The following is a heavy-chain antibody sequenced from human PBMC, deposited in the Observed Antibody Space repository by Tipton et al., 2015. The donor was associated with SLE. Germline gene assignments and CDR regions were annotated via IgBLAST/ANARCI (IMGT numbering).Heavy chain of an antibody. V-gene: IGHV3-73*01. CDR2: IRSKANSYAT. CDR1: GFTFSGSA. Sequence: SLRLSCADSGFTFSGSAMHWVRQASGKGLEWVGRIRSKANSYATAYAASVKGRFTISRDDSKNTAYLQMNSLKTEDTAVYYCTQVDIVATGTNCMDVWGQGTTVTVSS. D-gene: IGHD5-12*01. J-gene: IGHJ6*02. CDR3: TQVDIVATGTNCMDV.